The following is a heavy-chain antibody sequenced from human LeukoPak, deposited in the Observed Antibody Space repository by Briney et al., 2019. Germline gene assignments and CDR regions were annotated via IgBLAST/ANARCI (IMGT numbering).Heavy chain of an antibody. Sequence: PSETLSLTCTVSGGSISSDYWSWIRQPPGKGLEWIGYIYSSGSTNYNPSLKSRVTISVDTSRSQFSLRLSSVTAADTAVYYCARHRGAGFDYWGQGTLVTVSS. CDR1: GGSISSDY. CDR3: ARHRGAGFDY. CDR2: IYSSGST. J-gene: IGHJ4*02. D-gene: IGHD3-10*01. V-gene: IGHV4-59*08.